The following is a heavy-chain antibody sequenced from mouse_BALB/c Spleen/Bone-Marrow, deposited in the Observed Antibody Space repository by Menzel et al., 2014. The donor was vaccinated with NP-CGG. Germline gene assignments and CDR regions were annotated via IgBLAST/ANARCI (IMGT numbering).Heavy chain of an antibody. D-gene: IGHD1-1*01. CDR1: GSSITSDYA. V-gene: IGHV3-2*02. Sequence: EVKLMESGPGLVKPSQSLSLTCTVSGSSITSDYAWNWIRQFPGNKLEWMGYINYSGSTSYNPSLKSRISITRDTSKNQFFLQLNSVTTEDTATYYCSRDYYGSSYFDYWGQGTTLTVSS. CDR3: SRDYYGSSYFDY. J-gene: IGHJ2*01. CDR2: INYSGST.